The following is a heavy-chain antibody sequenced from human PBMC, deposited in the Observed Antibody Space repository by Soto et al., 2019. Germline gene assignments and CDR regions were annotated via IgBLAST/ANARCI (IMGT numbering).Heavy chain of an antibody. CDR1: GYTFTSYA. CDR3: ARHGRDEAQSPNSWFDP. J-gene: IGHJ5*02. CDR2: INAGNGNT. Sequence: ASVKVSCKASGYTFTSYAMHWVRQAPGQRLEWMGWINAGNGNTKYSQKFQGRVTITRDTSASTAYMELSSLRSEDTAVYYCARHGRDEAQSPNSWFDPWGQGALVTVSS. D-gene: IGHD2-8*01. V-gene: IGHV1-3*01.